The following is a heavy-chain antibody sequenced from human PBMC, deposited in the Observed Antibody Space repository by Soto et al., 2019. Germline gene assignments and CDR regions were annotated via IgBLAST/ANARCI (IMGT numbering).Heavy chain of an antibody. Sequence: EVQLLESGGALVQPGGSLRLSCAASGLTFSNYAMSWVRQAPGKGLEWVSSISGSGGSTNYADSVKGRFTISRNNPKNTVYVKISSRRADHWAVYDCETESAYRSGWYFFDHGARETRLPVS. CDR3: ETESAYRSGWYFFDH. J-gene: IGHJ4*02. V-gene: IGHV3-23*01. CDR2: ISGSGGST. CDR1: GLTFSNYA. D-gene: IGHD6-19*01.